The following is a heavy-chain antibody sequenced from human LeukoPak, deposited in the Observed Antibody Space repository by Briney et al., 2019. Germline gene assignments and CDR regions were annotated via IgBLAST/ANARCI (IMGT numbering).Heavy chain of an antibody. CDR2: INPNSGGT. CDR1: GYTFTGYY. V-gene: IGHV1-2*02. CDR3: ARDPPYKVMAGTGHY. J-gene: IGHJ4*02. Sequence: ASVKVSCKASGYTFTGYYMHWVRQAPGQGLEWMGWINPNSGGTNYAQKFQGRVTMTRDTSISTAYMELSRLRSDGTAVYYCARDPPYKVMAGTGHYWGQGTLVTVSS. D-gene: IGHD6-19*01.